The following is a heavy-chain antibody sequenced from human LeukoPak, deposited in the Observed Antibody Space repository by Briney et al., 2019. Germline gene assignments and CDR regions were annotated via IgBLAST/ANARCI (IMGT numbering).Heavy chain of an antibody. CDR3: AREQWGGYFDY. CDR2: ISYDGSNK. Sequence: GGSLRLSCAASGFTFSSYAMHWVRQAPGKGLEWVAVISYDGSNKYYADSVKGRFTISRDNSKNTLYLQMNSLRAEDTAVYYRAREQWGGYFDYWGQGTLVTVSS. J-gene: IGHJ4*02. V-gene: IGHV3-30-3*01. CDR1: GFTFSSYA. D-gene: IGHD6-19*01.